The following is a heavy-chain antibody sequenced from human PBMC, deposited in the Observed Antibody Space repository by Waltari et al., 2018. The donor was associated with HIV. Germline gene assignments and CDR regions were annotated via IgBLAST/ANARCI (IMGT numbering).Heavy chain of an antibody. V-gene: IGHV4-39*01. CDR2: IYYSGST. CDR1: GDSMSTRTYY. D-gene: IGHD6-19*01. J-gene: IGHJ3*01. CDR3: ARLGSGGWFTHSFDV. Sequence: QLQLQESGPGLVKPSETLSRTCTVSGDSMSTRTYYWGGIRQTHDKGLGWIGSIYYSGSTYSNPSLQSRVTISVDTSKNEFSRSLSSVTAADTAVYYCARLGSGGWFTHSFDVWGQGTMVTVSS.